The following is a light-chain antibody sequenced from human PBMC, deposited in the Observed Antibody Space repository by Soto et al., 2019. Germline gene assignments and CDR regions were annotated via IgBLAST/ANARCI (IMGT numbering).Light chain of an antibody. CDR2: DVS. Sequence: DIQMTQSPSTLSASVGDRVTITCRARQSVSTWLAWYQQKPGKATKLLIYDVSSLESGVPSMCSGSGSGTEFTLTISSLQHDDFATYYCQQYNTFSTVGQGTKVDIK. CDR1: QSVSTW. CDR3: QQYNTFST. J-gene: IGKJ1*01. V-gene: IGKV1-5*01.